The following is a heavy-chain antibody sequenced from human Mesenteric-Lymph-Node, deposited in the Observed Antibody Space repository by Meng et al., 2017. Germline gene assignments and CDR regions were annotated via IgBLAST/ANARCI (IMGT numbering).Heavy chain of an antibody. D-gene: IGHD3-3*01. J-gene: IGHJ4*02. CDR1: GGSISSSSYY. Sequence: SETLSLTCTVSGGSISSSSYYWGWIRQPPGKGLEWIGYIYYSGSTNYNPSLKSRVTISVDTSKNQFSLKLSSVTAADTAVYYCAVFYYDFGWWGQGTLVTVSS. CDR3: AVFYYDFGW. CDR2: IYYSGST. V-gene: IGHV4-61*05.